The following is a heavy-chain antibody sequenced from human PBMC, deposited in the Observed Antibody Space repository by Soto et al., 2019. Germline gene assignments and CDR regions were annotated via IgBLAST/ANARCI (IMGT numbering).Heavy chain of an antibody. CDR3: ARVEWLGNWFDH. D-gene: IGHD6-19*01. V-gene: IGHV1-18*01. J-gene: IGHJ5*02. Sequence: XSVKVSCKASVYTFTSYGISWVRQAPGQGLEWMGWISAYNGNTNDAQKLQGRVTMTTDTSTSTAYMGLRSLRSDDTAVYYCARVEWLGNWFDHWGQGTLVTVSS. CDR2: ISAYNGNT. CDR1: VYTFTSYG.